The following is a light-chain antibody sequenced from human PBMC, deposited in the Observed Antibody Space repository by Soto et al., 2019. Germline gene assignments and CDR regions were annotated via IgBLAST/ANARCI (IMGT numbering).Light chain of an antibody. CDR3: QQYYNWPRT. Sequence: EMVMTQSPATLSVSPGERATLSCRASENIYTNLACYQQKPVQAPRLLFYGASTRATVLPARFSGTGSGTEFTLTINSLQAEDSAVYYCQQYYNWPRTFGQGTRLE. CDR2: GAS. V-gene: IGKV3-15*01. CDR1: ENIYTN. J-gene: IGKJ5*01.